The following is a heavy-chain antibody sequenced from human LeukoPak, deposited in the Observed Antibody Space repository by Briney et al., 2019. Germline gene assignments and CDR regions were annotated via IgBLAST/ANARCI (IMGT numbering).Heavy chain of an antibody. CDR2: IRSKAYGGPT. Sequence: PGRSLRLSCTASGFTFGDYAMSWVRQAPGKGLGWVGFIRSKAYGGPTEYAASVKGRFTISRDDSKSIAYLQMNSLKTEDTAVYYCTRDLLYGDYGGYYYYGMDVWGQGTTVTVSS. V-gene: IGHV3-49*04. CDR3: TRDLLYGDYGGYYYYGMDV. D-gene: IGHD4-17*01. J-gene: IGHJ6*02. CDR1: GFTFGDYA.